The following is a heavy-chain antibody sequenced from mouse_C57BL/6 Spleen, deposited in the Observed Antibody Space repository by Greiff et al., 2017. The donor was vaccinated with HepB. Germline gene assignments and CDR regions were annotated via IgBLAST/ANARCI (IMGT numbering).Heavy chain of an antibody. CDR2: IYPRSGNT. J-gene: IGHJ2*01. CDR1: GYTFTSYG. CDR3: ARSLYDGYPHDY. D-gene: IGHD2-3*01. Sequence: LVESGAELARPGASVKLSCKASGYTFTSYGISWVKQRTGQGLEWIGEIYPRSGNTYYNEKFKGKATLTADKSSSTAYMELRSLTSEDSAVYFCARSLYDGYPHDYWGQGTTLTVSS. V-gene: IGHV1-81*01.